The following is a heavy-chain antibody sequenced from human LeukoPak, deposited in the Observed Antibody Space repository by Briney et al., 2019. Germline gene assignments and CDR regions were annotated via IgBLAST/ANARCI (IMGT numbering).Heavy chain of an antibody. Sequence: ASVKVSCKASGYTFTSYYMHWVRQAPGQGLEWMGIINPSGGSTSYAQRFQGIVTMTGGMSTSTVYMELSSLRSEDMAGYYCARSVPAAGHDAFDIWGQGTMVTVSS. D-gene: IGHD6-13*01. CDR1: GYTFTSYY. J-gene: IGHJ3*02. CDR3: ARSVPAAGHDAFDI. V-gene: IGHV1-46*01. CDR2: INPSGGST.